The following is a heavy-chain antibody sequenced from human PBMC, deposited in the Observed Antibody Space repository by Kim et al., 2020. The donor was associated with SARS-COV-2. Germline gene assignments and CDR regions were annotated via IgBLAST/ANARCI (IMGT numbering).Heavy chain of an antibody. CDR2: IIPILGIA. Sequence: SVKVSCKASGGTFSSYAISWVRQAPGQGLEWMGRIIPILGIANYAQKFQGRVTITADKSTSTAYMELSSLRSEDTAVYYCARGGYSYARGVHWFDPWGQGTLVTVSS. CDR3: ARGGYSYARGVHWFDP. V-gene: IGHV1-69*04. J-gene: IGHJ5*02. D-gene: IGHD5-18*01. CDR1: GGTFSSYA.